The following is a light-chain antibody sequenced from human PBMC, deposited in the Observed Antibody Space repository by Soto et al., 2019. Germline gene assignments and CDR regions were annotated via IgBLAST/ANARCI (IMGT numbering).Light chain of an antibody. CDR2: GAS. J-gene: IGKJ1*01. CDR1: QSVSSSY. Sequence: EIVLTQSPGTLSLSPGERATLSCRASQSVSSSYLAWYQQKPGQAPRPLIYGASSRAIGIPDRFSGSGSGTDFTLTISRLEPVDFAVYYCQQYGSSPWTFCQETKVEIK. CDR3: QQYGSSPWT. V-gene: IGKV3-20*01.